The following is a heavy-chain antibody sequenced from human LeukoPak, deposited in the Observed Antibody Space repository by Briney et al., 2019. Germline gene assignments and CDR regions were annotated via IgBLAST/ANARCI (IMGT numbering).Heavy chain of an antibody. CDR3: ARERAGAVDY. J-gene: IGHJ4*02. CDR2: IYHSRST. Sequence: SETLSLTCAVSGYSITSDYYWGWIRQPPGKGLEWIGTIYHSRSTFYSPSLKSRLTISVDTSKNQFSLNLNSVTAADTAVYYCARERAGAVDYWGQGTLVTVSS. V-gene: IGHV4-38-2*02. CDR1: GYSITSDYY. D-gene: IGHD1-26*01.